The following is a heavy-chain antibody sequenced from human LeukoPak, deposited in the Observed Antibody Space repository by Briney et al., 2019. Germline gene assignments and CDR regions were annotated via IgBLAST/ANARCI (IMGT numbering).Heavy chain of an antibody. CDR2: ISAYNGNT. CDR3: ARDKRGTYYYYYYGMDV. Sequence: ASVKVSCKTSGYTFTNYGISWVRQAPGQGLEWMGWISAYNGNTNYAQKLQGRVTMTTDTSTSTAYMELRSLRSDDTAVYYCARDKRGTYYYYYYGMDVWGQGTTVTVSS. D-gene: IGHD1-1*01. CDR1: GYTFTNYG. V-gene: IGHV1-18*01. J-gene: IGHJ6*02.